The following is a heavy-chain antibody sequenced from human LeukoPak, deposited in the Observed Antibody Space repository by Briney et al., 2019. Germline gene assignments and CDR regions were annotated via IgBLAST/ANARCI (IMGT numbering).Heavy chain of an antibody. J-gene: IGHJ5*02. CDR3: ARVGGAYYYDSSGYIRPGRFDP. D-gene: IGHD3-22*01. V-gene: IGHV1-18*01. CDR1: GYTFTSYG. CDR2: ISAYNGNT. Sequence: VASVKVSCKASGYTFTSYGISWVRQAPGQGLEWMGWISAYNGNTNYAQKLQGRVTMTTDTSTSTAYMELRSLRSDDTAVYYCARVGGAYYYDSSGYIRPGRFDPWGQGTLVTVSS.